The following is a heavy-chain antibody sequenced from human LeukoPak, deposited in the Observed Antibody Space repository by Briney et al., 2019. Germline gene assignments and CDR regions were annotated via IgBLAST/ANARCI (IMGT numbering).Heavy chain of an antibody. D-gene: IGHD6-19*01. V-gene: IGHV4-34*01. CDR3: ARLSPPGLYSSGWYPGYYYYGMDV. CDR1: GGSFSGYY. CDR2: INHSGST. Sequence: PSETLSLTCAVYGGSFSGYYWSWIRQPPGKGLEWIGEINHSGSTNYNPSLKSRVTISVDTSKNQFSLKLSSVTAADTAVYYCARLSPPGLYSSGWYPGYYYYGMDVWGQGTTVTVSS. J-gene: IGHJ6*02.